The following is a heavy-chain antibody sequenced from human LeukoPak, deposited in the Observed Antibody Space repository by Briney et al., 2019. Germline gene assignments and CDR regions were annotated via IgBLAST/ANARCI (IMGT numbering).Heavy chain of an antibody. V-gene: IGHV4-34*01. CDR1: GGSFIGYS. CDR3: ARLWDSSSSLDY. CDR2: IHHSGST. D-gene: IGHD6-6*01. Sequence: SETLSLTCAVYGGSFIGYSWSWIRQPPGKGLQWIGEIHHSGSTNYNPSLKSRATMSVDTSKNQFSLKLSSVTAADTAVYYCARLWDSSSSLDYWGQGTLVTVSS. J-gene: IGHJ4*02.